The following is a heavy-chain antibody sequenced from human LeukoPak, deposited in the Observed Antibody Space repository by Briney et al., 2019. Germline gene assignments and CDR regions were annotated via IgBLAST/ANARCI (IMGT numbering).Heavy chain of an antibody. CDR3: AGDFSLSRSSDY. Sequence: GGSLRLSCAASGFTFRTYSMNWVRQAPGKGLEWVSSITGSSNFMSYADSVKGRFTISRDNARNSLYLQMNSLRAEDTAVYYCAGDFSLSRSSDYWGQGTLVTVSS. J-gene: IGHJ4*02. CDR2: ITGSSNFM. CDR1: GFTFRTYS. V-gene: IGHV3-21*01. D-gene: IGHD2-15*01.